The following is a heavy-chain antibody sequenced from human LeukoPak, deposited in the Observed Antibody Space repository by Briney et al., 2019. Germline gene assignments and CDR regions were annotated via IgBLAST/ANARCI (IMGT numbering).Heavy chain of an antibody. J-gene: IGHJ6*03. Sequence: SETLSLTCTVSGGSISSYYWSWIRQPAGKGLEWIGRIYTSGSTNYNPSLKSRVTMSVDTSKNQFSLKLSSVTAADTAVYYCARSCTQLLSGRLYYYYYMDVWGKGTTVTVSS. V-gene: IGHV4-4*07. CDR2: IYTSGST. CDR3: ARSCTQLLSGRLYYYYYMDV. D-gene: IGHD2-2*01. CDR1: GGSISSYY.